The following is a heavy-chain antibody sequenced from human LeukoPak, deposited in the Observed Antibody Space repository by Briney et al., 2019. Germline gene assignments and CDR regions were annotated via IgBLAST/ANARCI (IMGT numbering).Heavy chain of an antibody. CDR2: ISYDGSNK. J-gene: IGHJ4*02. V-gene: IGHV3-30-3*01. CDR3: AKESYYDGTGYFDC. CDR1: GFTFSSYA. Sequence: GRSLRLSCAASGFTFSSYAMHWVRQAPGKGLEWVAVISYDGSNKYYADSVKGRFTISRDNSKNTLFLQMNSLTVEDTAFYYCAKESYYDGTGYFDCWGQGTLVTVSS. D-gene: IGHD3-22*01.